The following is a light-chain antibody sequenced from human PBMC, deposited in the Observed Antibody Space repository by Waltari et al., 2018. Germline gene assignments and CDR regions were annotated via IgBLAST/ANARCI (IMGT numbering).Light chain of an antibody. CDR3: QSYDTSLSVV. CDR1: GSNIGAGYD. Sequence: QSVLTQPPSVSGAPGQRVTISCTGSGSNIGAGYDVHWYHQVPRTAPKLLISGRTSRPLVVPDKSCGSTSGTAASLPITGLQVEDEGDYYCQSYDTSLSVVFGGGTKLTVL. V-gene: IGLV1-40*01. CDR2: GRT. J-gene: IGLJ3*02.